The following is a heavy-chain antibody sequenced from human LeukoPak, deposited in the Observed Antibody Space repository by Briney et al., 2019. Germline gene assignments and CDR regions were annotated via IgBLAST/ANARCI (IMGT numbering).Heavy chain of an antibody. Sequence: SETLSLTCSVSGDSVSSSPYYWGWIRQPPGKGLEWIGNTFSTSTLYNASLRRRVTILVDTSKNQFSLKLTSATAADTAIYYCARYKFHNYFDPWGQGTLVVVSS. D-gene: IGHD5-24*01. J-gene: IGHJ5*02. CDR1: GDSVSSSPYY. V-gene: IGHV4-61*01. CDR3: ARYKFHNYFDP. CDR2: TFSTST.